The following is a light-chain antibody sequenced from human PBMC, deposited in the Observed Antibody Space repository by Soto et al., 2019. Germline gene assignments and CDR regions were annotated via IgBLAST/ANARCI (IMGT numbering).Light chain of an antibody. V-gene: IGKV3-20*01. CDR3: QQYGTSRDYT. J-gene: IGKJ2*01. Sequence: IVLTQSPGTLSLSPGERATLSCRASQSVSSNYLAWYQQTPGQAPRVLIYGASTRATGMPDRFTGSGSGTDFTLTISSLEPEDFAVYYCQQYGTSRDYTFGQGTKVDIK. CDR2: GAS. CDR1: QSVSSNY.